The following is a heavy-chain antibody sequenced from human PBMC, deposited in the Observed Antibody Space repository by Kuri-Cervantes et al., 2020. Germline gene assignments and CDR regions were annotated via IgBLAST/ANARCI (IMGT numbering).Heavy chain of an antibody. CDR1: GGSFSGYY. V-gene: IGHV4-34*01. J-gene: IGHJ6*03. D-gene: IGHD4-17*01. Sequence: SQTLSLTCAVYGGSFSGYYWSWIRQPPGKGLEWIGEINHSGSTNNNPSLKSRVTISVDTSMNQFSLKLNSVTAADTGVYYCARRPTGYMDVWGKGTTVTVSS. CDR3: ARRPTGYMDV. CDR2: INHSGST.